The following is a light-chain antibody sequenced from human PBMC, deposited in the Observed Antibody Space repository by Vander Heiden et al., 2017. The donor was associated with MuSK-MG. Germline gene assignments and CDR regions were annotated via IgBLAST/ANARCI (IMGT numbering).Light chain of an antibody. J-gene: IGKJ4*01. Sequence: IVLTQSPATLSLSPGERATLSCRASQSVSSYLVWYQQKPGQAPRLLIYDASNRATGIPARFSGSGSGTDFTLTISSLEPEDLAVYYCQQRSNWPLTFGGGTKVEIK. CDR2: DAS. V-gene: IGKV3-11*01. CDR3: QQRSNWPLT. CDR1: QSVSSY.